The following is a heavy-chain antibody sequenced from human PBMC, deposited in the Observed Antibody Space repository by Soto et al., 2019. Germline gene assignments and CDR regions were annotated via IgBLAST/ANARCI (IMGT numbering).Heavy chain of an antibody. CDR1: GGTFSSYA. D-gene: IGHD6-13*01. Sequence: SVKVSCTASGGTFSSYAISWVRQAPGQGLEWMGGIIPIFGTANYAQKFQGRVTITADESTSTAYMELSSLRSEDTAVYYCARGTWQQLVFGPFDYWGQGTLVTVSS. J-gene: IGHJ4*02. V-gene: IGHV1-69*13. CDR2: IIPIFGTA. CDR3: ARGTWQQLVFGPFDY.